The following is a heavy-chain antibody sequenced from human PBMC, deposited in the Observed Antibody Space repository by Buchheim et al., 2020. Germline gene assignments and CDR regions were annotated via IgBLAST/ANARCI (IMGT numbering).Heavy chain of an antibody. CDR1: GFNFGTLW. J-gene: IGHJ4*02. D-gene: IGHD3-10*01. V-gene: IGHV3-7*01. Sequence: EVQLVESGGGLGRPGGSLRLSCVASGFNFGTLWMSWVRQVPGKGLEWVANINQNGGEKYYVDSVEGRFTISRDNAKNSLYLQMSSLGVEDTAVYYCAKAGSVGSVDFWGQGTL. CDR3: AKAGSVGSVDF. CDR2: INQNGGEK.